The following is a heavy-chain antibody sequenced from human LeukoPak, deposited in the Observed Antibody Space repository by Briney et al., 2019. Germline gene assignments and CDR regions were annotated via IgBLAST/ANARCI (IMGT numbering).Heavy chain of an antibody. CDR2: INSDGSST. CDR1: GFTFSSYW. CDR3: ARKAGTGYYYYYMDV. Sequence: GGSLRLSCAASGFTFSSYWMHWVRQAPGKGLVWVSRINSDGSSTSYADAVKGRFTISRDNAKNTLYLQMNSLRAEDTAVYYCARKAGTGYYYYYMDVWGKGTTVTVSS. J-gene: IGHJ6*03. V-gene: IGHV3-74*01. D-gene: IGHD6-19*01.